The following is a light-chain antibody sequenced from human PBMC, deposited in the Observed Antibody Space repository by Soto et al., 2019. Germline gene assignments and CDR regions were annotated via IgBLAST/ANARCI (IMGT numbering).Light chain of an antibody. Sequence: QSALTQPASVSGSPGQSITISCTGTDSDIGDNNYVSWYQQYPGRAPKLMICEVANRPSGVSDRFSGSKSGNTASLTILGLQAEDEADYYCRAYSVTNTLGVFGGGTKLTVL. CDR1: DSDIGDNNY. CDR3: RAYSVTNTLGV. J-gene: IGLJ3*02. CDR2: EVA. V-gene: IGLV2-14*01.